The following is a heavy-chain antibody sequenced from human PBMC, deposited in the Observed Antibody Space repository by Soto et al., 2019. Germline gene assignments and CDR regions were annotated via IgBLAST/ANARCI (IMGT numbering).Heavy chain of an antibody. CDR3: ARGNRGYYYGMDV. D-gene: IGHD3-10*01. Sequence: QVQLVESGGGVVQPGRSLRLSCAASGFTFSSYAMHWVRQAPGKGLEWVAVISYDGSNKYYADSVKGRFTISRDNSKNTLYLQMNSLTAEDTAVHYCARGNRGYYYGMDVWGQGTTVTVSS. CDR1: GFTFSSYA. J-gene: IGHJ6*02. CDR2: ISYDGSNK. V-gene: IGHV3-30-3*01.